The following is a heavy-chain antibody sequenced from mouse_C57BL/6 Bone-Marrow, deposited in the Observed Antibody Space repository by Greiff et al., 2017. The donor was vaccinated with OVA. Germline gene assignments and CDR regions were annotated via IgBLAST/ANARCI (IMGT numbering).Heavy chain of an antibody. V-gene: IGHV3-6*01. CDR3: ARDGTGTNWYFDV. CDR1: GYSITSGYY. CDR2: ISYDGSN. J-gene: IGHJ1*03. D-gene: IGHD4-1*01. Sequence: ESGPGLVKPSQSLSLTCSVTGYSITSGYYWNWIRQFPGNKLEWMGYISYDGSNNYNPSLKNRISITRDTSKNQFFLKLNSVTTEDTATYYCARDGTGTNWYFDVWGTGTTVTVSS.